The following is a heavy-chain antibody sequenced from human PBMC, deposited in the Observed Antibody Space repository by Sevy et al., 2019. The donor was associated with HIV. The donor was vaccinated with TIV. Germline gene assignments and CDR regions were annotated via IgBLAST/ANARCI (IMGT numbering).Heavy chain of an antibody. CDR1: GFTFSSYR. Sequence: GSLRLSCAASGFTFSSYRMTWVRQAPGKGLEWVSCISSTSAYINYADSVKGRFTISRDNAKNLLYLQMGSLRAEDTAVYYCARAVLEISTWRSDYWGQGTLVTVSS. D-gene: IGHD1-1*01. J-gene: IGHJ4*02. CDR3: ARAVLEISTWRSDY. V-gene: IGHV3-21*01. CDR2: ISSTSAYI.